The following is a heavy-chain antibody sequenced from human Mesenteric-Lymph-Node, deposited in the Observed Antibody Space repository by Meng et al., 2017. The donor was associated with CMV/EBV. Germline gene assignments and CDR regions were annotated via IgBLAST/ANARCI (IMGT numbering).Heavy chain of an antibody. V-gene: IGHV3-7*01. CDR3: ARDSGSYDY. D-gene: IGHD1-26*01. J-gene: IGHJ4*02. Sequence: GESLKISCAASGFTFSSYWMSWVRQAPGKGLEWVANVKQDGSVKNYVDSVKGRFTISRDNAKKSLYIEMNSLTVEDTAVYYCARDSGSYDYWGQGTLVTVSS. CDR1: GFTFSSYW. CDR2: VKQDGSVK.